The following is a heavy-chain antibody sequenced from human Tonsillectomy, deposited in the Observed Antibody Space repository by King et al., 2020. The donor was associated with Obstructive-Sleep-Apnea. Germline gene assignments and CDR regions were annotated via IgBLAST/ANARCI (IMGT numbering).Heavy chain of an antibody. Sequence: QLVQSGGGVVQPGRSLRLSCAASGFTFSSYGMHWVRQAPGKGLEWVAVIWYDGSNKYYADSVKGRFTISRDNSKNTLYLQMNSLRAEDTAVYYCARFHQCSGGSCYLWYFDYWGQGTLVTVSS. CDR3: ARFHQCSGGSCYLWYFDY. CDR1: GFTFSSYG. CDR2: IWYDGSNK. D-gene: IGHD2-15*01. J-gene: IGHJ4*02. V-gene: IGHV3-33*01.